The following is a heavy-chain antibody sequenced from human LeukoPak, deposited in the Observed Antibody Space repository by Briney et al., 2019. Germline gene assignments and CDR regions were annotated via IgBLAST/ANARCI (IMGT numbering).Heavy chain of an antibody. Sequence: GASVKVSCKASGYTFTSYGISWVRQAPGQGLEWMGWISAYNGNTNYAQKLQGRVTMTTDTSTSTAYTELRSLRSDDTAVYYCARSYDSSGYYHPHFDYWGQGTLVTVSS. CDR1: GYTFTSYG. J-gene: IGHJ4*02. D-gene: IGHD3-22*01. V-gene: IGHV1-18*01. CDR2: ISAYNGNT. CDR3: ARSYDSSGYYHPHFDY.